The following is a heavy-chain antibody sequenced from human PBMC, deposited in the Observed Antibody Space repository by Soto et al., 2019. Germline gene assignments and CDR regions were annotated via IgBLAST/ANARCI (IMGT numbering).Heavy chain of an antibody. V-gene: IGHV3-48*02. CDR3: ARPEYSSSSYGMDV. J-gene: IGHJ6*02. Sequence: EVQLVESGGGLVQPGGSLRLSCAASGFTFSSYSMNWVPQPPGRGREWVSYISSSSSTIYYADSVKGRFTISRDNAKNSLYLQMNSLRDEDTAVYYCARPEYSSSSYGMDVWGQGTTVTVSS. D-gene: IGHD6-6*01. CDR2: ISSSSSTI. CDR1: GFTFSSYS.